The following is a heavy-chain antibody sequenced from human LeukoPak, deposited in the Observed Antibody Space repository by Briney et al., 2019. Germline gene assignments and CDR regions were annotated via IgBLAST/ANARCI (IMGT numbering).Heavy chain of an antibody. CDR1: GFTFRSYA. J-gene: IGHJ4*02. CDR2: ISGSGTTT. Sequence: PGGSLRLSCAASGFTFRSYAMSWVRQAPGKGLDWVSVISGSGTTTYYADSVKGRFTISRDISKNTLYLQMNSLRAEDTAVYYCAKPLSAASGTDFHYWGQGTLVTVSS. CDR3: AKPLSAASGTDFHY. V-gene: IGHV3-23*01. D-gene: IGHD6-13*01.